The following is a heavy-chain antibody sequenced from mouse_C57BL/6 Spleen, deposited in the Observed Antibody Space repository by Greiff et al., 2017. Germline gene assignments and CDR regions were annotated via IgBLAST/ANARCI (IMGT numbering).Heavy chain of an antibody. V-gene: IGHV1-81*01. Sequence: VQLQQSGAELARPGASVKLSCKASGYTFTSYGISWVKQRTGQGLEWIGEIYPRSGNTYYNEKFKGKATLTADKSSSTAYMALRSLTSEDSAVYFCAHDYDNYAMDYWGQGTSVTVSS. D-gene: IGHD2-4*01. CDR1: GYTFTSYG. CDR2: IYPRSGNT. CDR3: AHDYDNYAMDY. J-gene: IGHJ4*01.